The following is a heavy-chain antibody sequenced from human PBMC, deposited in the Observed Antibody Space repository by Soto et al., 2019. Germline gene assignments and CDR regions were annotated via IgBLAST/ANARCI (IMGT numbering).Heavy chain of an antibody. D-gene: IGHD2-15*01. V-gene: IGHV1-69*11. Sequence: QVQLVQSGAEVKKPGSSVKVSCKASGNTLSSYAFTWLRQAPGKGFVLMGTIIPILRTTEYEQKFQGRVTITADESTTTVYMELSGLTSGDTGIYFCARGYQPILPFDFWGQGTLVTVSS. CDR1: GNTLSSYA. CDR3: ARGYQPILPFDF. J-gene: IGHJ4*02. CDR2: IIPILRTT.